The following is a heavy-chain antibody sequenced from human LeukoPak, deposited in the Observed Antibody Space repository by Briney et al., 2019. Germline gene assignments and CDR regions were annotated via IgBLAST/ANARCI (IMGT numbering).Heavy chain of an antibody. CDR2: INPSGST. CDR3: AREVGLEGIWFGELFRQRWFDP. CDR1: GFTFSNAW. J-gene: IGHJ5*02. Sequence: GSLRLSCAASGFTFSNAWMSWVRQAPGKGLEWIGEINPSGSTNYNPSLKSRVTISVDTSKNQFSLKLSSVTAADTAVYYCAREVGLEGIWFGELFRQRWFDPWGQGTLVTVSS. V-gene: IGHV4-4*02. D-gene: IGHD3-10*01.